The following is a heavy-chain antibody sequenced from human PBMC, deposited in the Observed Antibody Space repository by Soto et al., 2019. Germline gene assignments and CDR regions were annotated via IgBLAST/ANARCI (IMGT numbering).Heavy chain of an antibody. CDR2: ISGSGRGT. CDR3: AKGPFEGDCISTSCLIDC. J-gene: IGHJ4*02. CDR1: GFTFSSYA. D-gene: IGHD2-2*01. Sequence: EVQLLESGGGLVQPGGSLRLSCAASGFTFSSYAMSWVRQAPGKGLEWGSAISGSGRGTDYADPVKGRYTISRDNSKNALHLPRNGRGAEDAAGYYCAKGPFEGDCISTSCLIDCRGQGTLVTVSS. V-gene: IGHV3-23*01.